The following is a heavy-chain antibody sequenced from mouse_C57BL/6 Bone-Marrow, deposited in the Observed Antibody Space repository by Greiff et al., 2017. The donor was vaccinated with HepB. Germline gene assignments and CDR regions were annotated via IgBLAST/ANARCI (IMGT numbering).Heavy chain of an antibody. J-gene: IGHJ3*01. CDR2: IDPENGDT. Sequence: VQLQQSGAELVRPGASVKLSCTASGFNIKDDYMHWVKQRPEQGLEWIGWIDPENGDTEYAPKFQGKATITADTSSNTAYLQLSSLTSEDAAVYYCTAWDGKAWFAYWGRGTLVTVSA. CDR3: TAWDGKAWFAY. D-gene: IGHD2-1*01. CDR1: GFNIKDDY. V-gene: IGHV14-4*01.